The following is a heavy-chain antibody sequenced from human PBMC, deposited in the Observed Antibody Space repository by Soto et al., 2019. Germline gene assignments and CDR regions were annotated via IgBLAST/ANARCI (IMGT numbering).Heavy chain of an antibody. Sequence: QVQLQESGPGLVKPSETLSLTCTISGGPMNNYYCSWFRQPRGQGLEWIGYMGYNGFTRYNPSLRSRVAISLDTAKNQFSLKLSSVTAADTALYDCARQGFSALHGLVDVWGQGITVTVSS. CDR2: MGYNGFT. V-gene: IGHV4-59*08. J-gene: IGHJ6*02. CDR1: GGPMNNYY. CDR3: ARQGFSALHGLVDV. D-gene: IGHD3-10*01.